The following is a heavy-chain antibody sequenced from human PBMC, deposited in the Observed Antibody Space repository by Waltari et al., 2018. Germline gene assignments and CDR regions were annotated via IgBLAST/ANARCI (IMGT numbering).Heavy chain of an antibody. CDR1: GYTFTSYA. CDR2: INAGNGNT. CDR3: ATSICSGGSCYSGSYYYYGMDV. J-gene: IGHJ6*02. V-gene: IGHV1-3*01. D-gene: IGHD2-15*01. Sequence: QVQLVQSGAEVKKPGASVKVSCKASGYTFTSYAMHWVRQAPGQRLEWVGWINAGNGNTKYSQKFQGRVTITRDTSASTAYMELSSLRSEDTAVYYCATSICSGGSCYSGSYYYYGMDVWGQGTTVTVSS.